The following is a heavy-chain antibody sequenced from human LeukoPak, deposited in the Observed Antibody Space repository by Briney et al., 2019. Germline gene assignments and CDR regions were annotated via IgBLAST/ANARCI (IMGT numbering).Heavy chain of an antibody. CDR2: MNPNSGNT. J-gene: IGHJ5*02. CDR3: ARSSYYYGSGSPYSTA. Sequence: GASVKVSCKASGYTFTSYGISWVRQATGQGLEWVGWMNPNSGNTGYAQKFQGRVTMTRNTSISTAYMELSSLRSEDTAVYYCARSSYYYGSGSPYSTAWGQGTLVTVSS. D-gene: IGHD3-10*01. CDR1: GYTFTSYG. V-gene: IGHV1-8*02.